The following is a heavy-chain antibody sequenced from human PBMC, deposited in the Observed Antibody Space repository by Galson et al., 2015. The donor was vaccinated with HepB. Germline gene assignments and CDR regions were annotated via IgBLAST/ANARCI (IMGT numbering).Heavy chain of an antibody. V-gene: IGHV4-4*07. D-gene: IGHD2-21*02. CDR1: GGSISRFH. CDR3: ARNRGGDSWDDAFDI. CDR2: IFSSGRT. Sequence: LSLTCSVSGGSISRFHWTWIRQPAGKGLEWIGRIFSSGRTTYNPSLNSRVTMSVDAFRNQFSLKMTSMTAADTAVYFCARNRGGDSWDDAFDIWGQGTKVTVSS. J-gene: IGHJ3*02.